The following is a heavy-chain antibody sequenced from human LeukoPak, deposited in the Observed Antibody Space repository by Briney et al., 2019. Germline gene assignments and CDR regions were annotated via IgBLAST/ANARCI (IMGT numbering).Heavy chain of an antibody. V-gene: IGHV3-23*01. CDR3: ARGEGSCNSAFCRQYLSY. J-gene: IGHJ4*02. CDR2: ISGSGDGT. CDR1: GFTFSSYA. Sequence: GGSLRLSCAASGFTFSSYAMSWVRQAPGKGLEWVSAISGSGDGTHYADSVKGRFTFSRDNSKNTVSLQMSSLRAEDTAVYYCARGEGSCNSAFCRQYLSYWDQGTLVTVSS. D-gene: IGHD2/OR15-2a*01.